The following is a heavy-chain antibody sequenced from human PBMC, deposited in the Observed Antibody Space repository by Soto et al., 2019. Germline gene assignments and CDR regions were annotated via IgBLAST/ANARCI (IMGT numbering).Heavy chain of an antibody. CDR3: AGVVPRPITHTITIFGGVMGATKDSNSYMEV. CDR1: GGSISSYY. CDR2: IYYSGST. J-gene: IGHJ6*03. Sequence: NPSETLSLTCTVSGGSISSYYWSWIRQPPGKGLEWIGYIYYSGSTNYNPSLKSRVTISVDTSKNQFSLKLSSVTAADTAVYYWAGVVPRPITHTITIFGGVMGATKDSNSYMEVWGKGTTVTVSS. D-gene: IGHD3-3*01. V-gene: IGHV4-59*01.